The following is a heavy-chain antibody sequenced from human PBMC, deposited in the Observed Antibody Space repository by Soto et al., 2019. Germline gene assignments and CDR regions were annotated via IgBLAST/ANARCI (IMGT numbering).Heavy chain of an antibody. D-gene: IGHD3-3*01. CDR1: GYTFTSYA. CDR2: INAGNGNT. V-gene: IGHV1-3*01. Sequence: ASVKVSCKASGYTFTSYAMHWVRQAPGQRLEWMGWINAGNGNTKYSQKFQGRVTITRDTSASTAYMGLSSLRSEDTAVYYCARGPPPDITIFGVVSHDYWGQGTLVTVSS. CDR3: ARGPPPDITIFGVVSHDY. J-gene: IGHJ4*02.